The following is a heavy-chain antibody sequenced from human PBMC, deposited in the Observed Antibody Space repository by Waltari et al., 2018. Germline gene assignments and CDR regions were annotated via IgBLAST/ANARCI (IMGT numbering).Heavy chain of an antibody. V-gene: IGHV3-7*01. CDR2: IKEDGSET. Sequence: EVQLVESGGGLVQPGGSLRLSCAASGFTFSSYWMSWVRQAPGKGLEWVANIKEDGSETYSVDSVKGRFTVSRDNTKNSLHLHMNSLRAEDTAVYYCARAPRTVVFRGFDYWGQGTLVTVSS. J-gene: IGHJ4*02. CDR3: ARAPRTVVFRGFDY. D-gene: IGHD3-10*01. CDR1: GFTFSSYW.